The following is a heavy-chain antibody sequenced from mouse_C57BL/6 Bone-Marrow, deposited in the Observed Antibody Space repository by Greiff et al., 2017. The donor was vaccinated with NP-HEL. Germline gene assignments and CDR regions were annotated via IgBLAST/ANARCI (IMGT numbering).Heavy chain of an antibody. Sequence: ESGPGLVKPSQSLSLTCSVTGYSITSGYYWNWIRQFPGNKLEWMGYISYDGSNNYNPSLKNRISITRDTSKNQFFLKLNSVTTEDTATYYCARAIYYSNYSFAYWGQGTLVTVSA. CDR1: GYSITSGYY. D-gene: IGHD2-5*01. V-gene: IGHV3-6*01. CDR3: ARAIYYSNYSFAY. J-gene: IGHJ3*01. CDR2: ISYDGSN.